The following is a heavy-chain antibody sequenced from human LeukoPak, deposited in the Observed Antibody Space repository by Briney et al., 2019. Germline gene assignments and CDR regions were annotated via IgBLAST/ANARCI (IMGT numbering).Heavy chain of an antibody. J-gene: IGHJ3*01. CDR1: GFSFSTSS. CDR3: TKEGM. CDR2: IKKDGSEE. V-gene: IGHV3-7*05. Sequence: GGSLRLSCATSGFSFSTSSMNWVRQAPGKGLEWVAYIKKDGSEEKYVDSVKGRFTISRDNTKTSLYLQMGSLRVEDTAVYYCTKEGMWGQGTMATVSS.